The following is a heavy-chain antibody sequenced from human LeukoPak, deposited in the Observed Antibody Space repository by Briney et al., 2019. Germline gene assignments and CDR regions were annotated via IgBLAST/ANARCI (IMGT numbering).Heavy chain of an antibody. D-gene: IGHD2-21*02. CDR3: ARGKTMVYCGGDCYRFDN. J-gene: IGHJ4*02. Sequence: ASVKVSCKASGYTFTSYGISWVRQAPGQGLEWMGWISAYNGNTNYAQKLQGRVTMTTDTSTSTAYMELRSLRSDDTAVYYCARGKTMVYCGGDCYRFDNWGQGTLVTVSS. CDR2: ISAYNGNT. CDR1: GYTFTSYG. V-gene: IGHV1-18*01.